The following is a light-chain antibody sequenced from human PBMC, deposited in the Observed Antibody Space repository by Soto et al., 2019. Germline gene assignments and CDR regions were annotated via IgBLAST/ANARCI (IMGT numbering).Light chain of an antibody. CDR3: QQLNSYPLT. V-gene: IGKV1-9*01. Sequence: DIQMTQCPSTLSASVGDRVTITCLASQSIGRWLAWYQQRPGKAPKLLIYAASTLQSGVPSRFRGSGSGTEYTLTISSLQPEDFETYSCQQLNSYPLTFGGGTKVDIK. J-gene: IGKJ4*01. CDR2: AAS. CDR1: QSIGRW.